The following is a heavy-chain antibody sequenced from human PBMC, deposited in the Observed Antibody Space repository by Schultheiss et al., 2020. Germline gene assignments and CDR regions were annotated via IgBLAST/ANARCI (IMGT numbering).Heavy chain of an antibody. J-gene: IGHJ4*02. D-gene: IGHD3-10*01. CDR3: ARSVRGYGSGSYYSTPQGP. CDR1: GFTFSSYA. CDR2: ISYDGSNK. V-gene: IGHV3-30-3*01. Sequence: GGSLRLSCAASGFTFSSYAMHWVRQAPGKGLEWVAVISYDGSNKYYADSVKGRFTISRDNSKNTLYLQMNSLRAEDTAVYYCARSVRGYGSGSYYSTPQGPWGQGTLVTVSS.